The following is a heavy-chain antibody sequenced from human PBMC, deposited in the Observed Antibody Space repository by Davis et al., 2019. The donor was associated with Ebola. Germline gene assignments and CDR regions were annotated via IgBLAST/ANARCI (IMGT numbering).Heavy chain of an antibody. CDR3: AKDSGWQMSP. V-gene: IGHV3-48*03. J-gene: IGHJ5*02. D-gene: IGHD6-19*01. CDR1: GFTFSSYE. CDR2: IGPSGNSF. Sequence: GESLKISCAVSGFTFSSYEMNWIRQAPGKGLEWIAYIGPSGNSFYCADSVKGRFTISRDNAKNSLYLQMNSLTVEDTAIYYCAKDSGWQMSPWGQGTLVIVSS.